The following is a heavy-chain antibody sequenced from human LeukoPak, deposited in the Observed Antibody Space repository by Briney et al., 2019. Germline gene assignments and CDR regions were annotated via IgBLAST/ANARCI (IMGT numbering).Heavy chain of an antibody. CDR3: ASRRYSGYDLRLDAFDI. V-gene: IGHV3-48*04. CDR2: ISSSSSTI. D-gene: IGHD5-12*01. CDR1: GSTFSSYS. J-gene: IGHJ3*02. Sequence: PGGSLRPSCAASGSTFSSYSMNWVRQAPGKGREWVSYISSSSSTIYYADSVKGRFTISRDNAKNSLYLQMNSLRAEDTAVYYCASRRYSGYDLRLDAFDIWGQGTMVTVSS.